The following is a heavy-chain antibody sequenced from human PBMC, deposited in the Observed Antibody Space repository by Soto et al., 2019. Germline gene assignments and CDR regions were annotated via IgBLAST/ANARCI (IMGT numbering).Heavy chain of an antibody. CDR2: IWYDGSNK. CDR1: GFTFSSYG. J-gene: IGHJ6*02. CDR3: ARDSANDYVWGSYRYYYYGMDV. Sequence: QVQLVESGGGVVQPGRSLRLSCAASGFTFSSYGMHWVRQAPGKGLEWVAVIWYDGSNKYYADSVKGRFTISRDNSKNTLYLQMNSLRAEDTAVYYCARDSANDYVWGSYRYYYYGMDVWGQGTTVTVSS. V-gene: IGHV3-33*01. D-gene: IGHD3-16*02.